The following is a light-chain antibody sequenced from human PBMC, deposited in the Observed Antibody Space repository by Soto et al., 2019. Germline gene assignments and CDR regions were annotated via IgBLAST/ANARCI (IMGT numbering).Light chain of an antibody. J-gene: IGKJ1*01. V-gene: IGKV1-39*01. Sequence: DLQMTQSPSSLSASVGDRVSVTCRASQSISTFLNWYQQRPGEAPKLLIYAASSLQSGVPSRFSGSGSGAEFTLTIGSLQPEDFANYYCQQSYTTPRTFGQGTKVEVK. CDR3: QQSYTTPRT. CDR2: AAS. CDR1: QSISTF.